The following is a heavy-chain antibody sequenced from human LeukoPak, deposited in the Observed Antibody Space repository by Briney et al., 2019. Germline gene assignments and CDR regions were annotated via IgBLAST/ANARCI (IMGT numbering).Heavy chain of an antibody. J-gene: IGHJ4*02. D-gene: IGHD6-13*01. V-gene: IGHV3-23*01. CDR3: AKDSSSWPWYFDY. CDR2: ISGSGGST. Sequence: GGSLRPSCAASGFTFSSYAMSWVRQAPGKGLEWVSAISGSGGSTYYADSVKGRFTISRDNSKNTLYLQMNSLRAEDTAVYYCAKDSSSWPWYFDYWGQGTLVTVSS. CDR1: GFTFSSYA.